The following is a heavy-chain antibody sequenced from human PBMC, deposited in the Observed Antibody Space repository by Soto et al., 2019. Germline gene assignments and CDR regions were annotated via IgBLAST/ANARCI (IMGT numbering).Heavy chain of an antibody. CDR1: GGAFSSYA. J-gene: IGHJ2*01. D-gene: IGHD3-10*01. CDR2: NLPLFNIS. Sequence: QVQLVQSGAEVKKPGSSVKVSCKASGGAFSSYAISWVRQAPGQGLEWMGGNLPLFNISNYAQKFQGRVTITADEQTSTAYMYLSNLTSEDTSVYYCARRRVGYGSWYFDLWGRGTLITVSS. CDR3: ARRRVGYGSWYFDL. V-gene: IGHV1-69*01.